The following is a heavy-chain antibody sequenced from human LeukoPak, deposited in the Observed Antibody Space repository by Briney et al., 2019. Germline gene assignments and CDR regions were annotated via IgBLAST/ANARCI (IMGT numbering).Heavy chain of an antibody. Sequence: ASVKVSCKVSGYTLTELSMHWVRQAPGKGLEWMGGFDPEDGETIYAQKFQGRVTMTGDTSTDTAYMELSSLRSEDTAVYYCATVPVTGEIDYWGQGTLVTVSS. CDR1: GYTLTELS. CDR3: ATVPVTGEIDY. V-gene: IGHV1-24*01. D-gene: IGHD7-27*01. J-gene: IGHJ4*02. CDR2: FDPEDGET.